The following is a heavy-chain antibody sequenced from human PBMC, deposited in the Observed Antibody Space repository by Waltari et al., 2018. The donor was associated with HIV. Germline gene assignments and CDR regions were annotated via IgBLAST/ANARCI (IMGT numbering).Heavy chain of an antibody. Sequence: QLQLQESGPGLVKPSETLSLTCTVSGGSVFSSVSYWGWIRQPPGRGLEWIGTRYYTGNTSYTPSLQSRVTISVGLSKNQFSLKLGSVSASDTAVYYWARLDCSGGTCSPFDPWGQGTLVTVSS. CDR1: GGSVFSSVSY. V-gene: IGHV4-39*01. D-gene: IGHD2-15*01. CDR2: RYYTGNT. CDR3: ARLDCSGGTCSPFDP. J-gene: IGHJ5*02.